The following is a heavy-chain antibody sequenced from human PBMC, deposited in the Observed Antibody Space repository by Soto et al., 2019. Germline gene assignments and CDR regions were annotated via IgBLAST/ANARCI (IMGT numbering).Heavy chain of an antibody. Sequence: QVQLVQSGAEVKTPGASVKVSCKASGYTFASYDINWVRQAPGQGLEWMGWMNPNSCNTGYAQKFQGRLTMTRDTALSIAHMELSSLRNEDTAVYYCARSDGYNFNWLDSWGQGTLVTVSA. CDR3: ARSDGYNFNWLDS. J-gene: IGHJ5*01. D-gene: IGHD2-21*01. V-gene: IGHV1-8*01. CDR2: MNPNSCNT. CDR1: GYTFASYD.